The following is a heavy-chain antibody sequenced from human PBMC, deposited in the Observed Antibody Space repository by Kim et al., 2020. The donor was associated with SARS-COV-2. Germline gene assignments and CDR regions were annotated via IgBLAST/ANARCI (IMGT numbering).Heavy chain of an antibody. V-gene: IGHV3-33*01. D-gene: IGHD1-26*01. CDR1: GFTFSSYG. Sequence: GGSLRLSCAASGFTFSSYGMHWVRQAPGKGLEWVAVIWYDGSNKYYADSVKGRFTISRDNSKNTLYLQMNSLRAEDTDVYYCASELSGSPQGGAFDIWGQGTMVTVSS. J-gene: IGHJ3*02. CDR3: ASELSGSPQGGAFDI. CDR2: IWYDGSNK.